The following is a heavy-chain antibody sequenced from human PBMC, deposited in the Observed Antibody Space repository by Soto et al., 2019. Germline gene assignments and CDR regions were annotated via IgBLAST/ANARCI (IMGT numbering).Heavy chain of an antibody. CDR3: ARDFNPHIAVAGTPYFDY. CDR2: TYYRSKWYN. J-gene: IGHJ4*02. Sequence: SQTLSLTCAISGDSVSSNSAAWNWIRQSPSRGLEWLGRTYYRSKWYNDYAVSAKSRITINPDTSKNQFSLQLNSVTPEDTAVYYCARDFNPHIAVAGTPYFDYWGQGTLVTVSS. CDR1: GDSVSSNSAA. V-gene: IGHV6-1*01. D-gene: IGHD6-19*01.